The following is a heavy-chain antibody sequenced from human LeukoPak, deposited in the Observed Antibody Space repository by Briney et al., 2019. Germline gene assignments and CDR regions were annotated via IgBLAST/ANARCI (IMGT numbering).Heavy chain of an antibody. J-gene: IGHJ4*02. CDR3: ANANYYGSGSYPC. CDR2: ISSSSSYI. D-gene: IGHD3-10*01. V-gene: IGHV3-21*01. Sequence: GGSLRLSCAASGFTFSSYSMNWVRQAPGQGLERVSSISSSSSYIYYADSVKGRFTISRDNAKNSLYLQMNSLRAEDTAVYYCANANYYGSGSYPCWGQGTLVTVSS. CDR1: GFTFSSYS.